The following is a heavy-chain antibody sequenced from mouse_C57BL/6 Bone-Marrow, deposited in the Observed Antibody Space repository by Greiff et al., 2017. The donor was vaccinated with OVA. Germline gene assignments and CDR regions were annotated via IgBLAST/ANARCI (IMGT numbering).Heavy chain of an antibody. CDR3: TVGYYAWFAY. Sequence: VQLQQSGAELVRPGASVKLSCTASGFNIKDDYMHWVKQRPEQGLEWIGWIDPENGDTEYASKFQGKATITADTSSNTAYLQLSSLTSEYTAVDYCTVGYYAWFAYWGQGTLVTVSA. J-gene: IGHJ3*01. V-gene: IGHV14-4*01. CDR2: IDPENGDT. CDR1: GFNIKDDY. D-gene: IGHD2-3*01.